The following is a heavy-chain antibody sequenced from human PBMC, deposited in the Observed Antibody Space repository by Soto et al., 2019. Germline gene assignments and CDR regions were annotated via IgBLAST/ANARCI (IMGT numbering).Heavy chain of an antibody. Sequence: EVQVVESGGGLVQPGGSLRLSCAGSGFTFRTSWMNWVRQAPGKGLEWVANMNQDGSEKNYVDSVRGRFTIARDNAKNSLFLQMTSLRDEDTAVYYWASWSFEGSGGSNYWGQGTLVTVSS. D-gene: IGHD2-15*01. J-gene: IGHJ4*02. CDR2: MNQDGSEK. V-gene: IGHV3-7*01. CDR1: GFTFRTSW. CDR3: ASWSFEGSGGSNY.